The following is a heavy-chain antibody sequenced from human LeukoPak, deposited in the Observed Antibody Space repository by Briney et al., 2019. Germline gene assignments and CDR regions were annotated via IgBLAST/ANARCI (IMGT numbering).Heavy chain of an antibody. D-gene: IGHD3-10*01. CDR2: IYYSGST. CDR3: ARGRSGITMVRGAPPHWFDP. CDR1: GGSISSYY. J-gene: IGHJ5*02. V-gene: IGHV4-59*12. Sequence: SSETLSLTCTVSGGSISSYYWSWIRQPPGKGLEWIGYIYYSGSTNYNPSLKSRVTISVDTSKNQFSLKLSSVTAADTAVYYRARGRSGITMVRGAPPHWFDPWGQGTLVTVSS.